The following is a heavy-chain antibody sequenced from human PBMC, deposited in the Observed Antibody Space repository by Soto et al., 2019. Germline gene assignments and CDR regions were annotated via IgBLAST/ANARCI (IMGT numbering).Heavy chain of an antibody. V-gene: IGHV1-3*01. CDR1: GYTFTIYA. J-gene: IGHJ4*02. Sequence: ASVKVSCKSSGYTFTIYAMHGVRQAPGQRLEWMGWINAGNGNTKYSQKFQGRVTITRDTSASTAYMELSSLRSEDTAVYYCARSIVVVTALDYWGQGTLVTVSS. D-gene: IGHD2-21*02. CDR3: ARSIVVVTALDY. CDR2: INAGNGNT.